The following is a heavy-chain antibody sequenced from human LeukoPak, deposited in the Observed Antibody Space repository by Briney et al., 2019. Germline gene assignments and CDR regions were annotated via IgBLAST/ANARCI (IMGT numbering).Heavy chain of an antibody. CDR1: GFNVSSSY. D-gene: IGHD3-3*01. CDR3: ARGYDFWSGYTFDY. CDR2: IYSGGTT. J-gene: IGHJ4*02. V-gene: IGHV3-53*01. Sequence: GGSLRLSCAASGFNVSSSYMSWVRQAPGKGLEWVSVIYSGGTTYYANSVKGRFTISRDNSKNTLYLQMNSLRAEDTAVYYCARGYDFWSGYTFDYWGQGTLVTVSS.